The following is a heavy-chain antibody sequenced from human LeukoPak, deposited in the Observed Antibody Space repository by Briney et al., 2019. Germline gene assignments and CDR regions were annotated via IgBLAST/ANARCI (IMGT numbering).Heavy chain of an antibody. V-gene: IGHV1-24*01. D-gene: IGHD6-6*01. CDR1: GYTLTELS. CDR3: ATGKGIAARPDDYYYMDV. J-gene: IGHJ6*03. CDR2: FDPEDGET. Sequence: ASVKVSCKVSGYTLTELSMHWVRQAPGKGLEWMGGFDPEDGETIYAQKFQGRVTMTEDTSTDTAYMELSSLRSEDTAVYYCATGKGIAARPDDYYYMDVWGKGTTVTVSS.